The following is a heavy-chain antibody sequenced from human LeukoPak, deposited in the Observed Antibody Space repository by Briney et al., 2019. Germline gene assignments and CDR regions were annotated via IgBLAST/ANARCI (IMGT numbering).Heavy chain of an antibody. CDR3: ARFDSAGTPDYWFFDL. CDR2: IYYSGST. D-gene: IGHD6-19*01. CDR1: GGSIRYYY. V-gene: IGHV4-59*08. Sequence: TETLSLTCAVSGGSIRYYYWSWIRQPPGKGLDWIGYIYYSGSTKYNPSLKSRVTMSVDMSKNQFSLKLNSVTAADTAVYYCARFDSAGTPDYWFFDLWGRGTLVTVSS. J-gene: IGHJ2*01.